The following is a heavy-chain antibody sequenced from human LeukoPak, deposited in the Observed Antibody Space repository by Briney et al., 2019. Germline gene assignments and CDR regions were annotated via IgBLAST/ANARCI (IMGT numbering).Heavy chain of an antibody. V-gene: IGHV4-59*08. CDR2: VFHSGSS. Sequence: SETLSLTCTVSGGSISRYYWSWIRRPPGKGLEWIGYVFHSGSSKYNPSLKSRVTISLDSAKKQFSLILTSFTATDTAVYFCARHEGHCTGGDCYSNAFDIWGQGTLVTVSS. J-gene: IGHJ3*02. D-gene: IGHD2-21*02. CDR1: GGSISRYY. CDR3: ARHEGHCTGGDCYSNAFDI.